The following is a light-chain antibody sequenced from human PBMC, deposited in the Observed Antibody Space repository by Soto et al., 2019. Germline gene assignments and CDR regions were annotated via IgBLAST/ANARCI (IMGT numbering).Light chain of an antibody. V-gene: IGKV3-20*01. CDR2: GAS. CDR1: QSVSSSY. J-gene: IGKJ1*01. Sequence: EIVLTQSPGTLSLSPGERATLSCRASQSVSSSYLAWYQQKPGQAPSLLIYGASSRATGIPDRFSGGGSGTEFTLTISSLQSEDFAVYYCQQYNNWPPWTFGQGTKVEIK. CDR3: QQYNNWPPWT.